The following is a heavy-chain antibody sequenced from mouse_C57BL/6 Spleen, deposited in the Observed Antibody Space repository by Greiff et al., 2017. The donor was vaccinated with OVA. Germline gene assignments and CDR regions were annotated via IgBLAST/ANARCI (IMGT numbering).Heavy chain of an antibody. CDR3: ARLENTTGFAY. CDR2: INPGSGGT. J-gene: IGHJ3*01. Sequence: VQGVESGAELVRPGTSVKVSCKASGYAFTNYLIEWVKQRPGQGLEWIGVINPGSGGTNYNEKFKGKATLTADKYSSTAYMQLSSLTSEDSAVYFCARLENTTGFAYWGQGTLVTVSA. CDR1: GYAFTNYL. D-gene: IGHD1-1*01. V-gene: IGHV1-54*01.